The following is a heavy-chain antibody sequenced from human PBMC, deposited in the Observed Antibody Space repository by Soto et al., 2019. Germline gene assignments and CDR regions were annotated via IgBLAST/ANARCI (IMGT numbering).Heavy chain of an antibody. CDR2: ISGSGGST. D-gene: IGHD2-15*01. CDR1: GFTFSSYA. J-gene: IGHJ3*02. V-gene: IGHV3-23*01. Sequence: GGSLRLSCAASGFTFSSYAMGWVRQAPGKGLEWVSAISGSGGSTYYADSVKGRFTISRDNSKNTLYLQMNSLRAEDTAVYYCEQPTYAMLPFFDAFDIWGQGTMATVSS. CDR3: EQPTYAMLPFFDAFDI.